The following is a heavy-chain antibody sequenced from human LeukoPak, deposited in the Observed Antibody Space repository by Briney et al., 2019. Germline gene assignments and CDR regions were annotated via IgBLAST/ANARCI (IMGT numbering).Heavy chain of an antibody. Sequence: SETLSLTCTVSGDSMTSYYWSWIRQPPGKGLEWIGYVYYSGSINYHPSFKSRVTISVDTSRNQFSLNLRSVTAADTAIYFCARGLGLNWFDSWGRGSLVTVSS. CDR1: GDSMTSYY. J-gene: IGHJ5*01. CDR2: VYYSGSI. V-gene: IGHV4-59*12. CDR3: ARGLGLNWFDS. D-gene: IGHD2-2*03.